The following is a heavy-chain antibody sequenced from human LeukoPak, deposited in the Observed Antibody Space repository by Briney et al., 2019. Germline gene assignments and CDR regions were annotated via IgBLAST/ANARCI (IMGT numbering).Heavy chain of an antibody. J-gene: IGHJ5*02. CDR1: GASISSYY. CDR2: IYTTGTT. D-gene: IGHD3-10*01. Sequence: SETLSLTCSVSGASISSYYWTWIRQPAGKGLEWTGHIYTTGTTNYNPSIRSRVTMSVDTSKNQFFLRLTSVTAADTAVYYCARVYYSRFDPWGQGTLVTVSS. V-gene: IGHV4-4*07. CDR3: ARVYYSRFDP.